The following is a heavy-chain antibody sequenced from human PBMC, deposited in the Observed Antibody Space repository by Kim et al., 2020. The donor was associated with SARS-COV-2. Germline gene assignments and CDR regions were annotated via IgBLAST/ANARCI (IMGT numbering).Heavy chain of an antibody. V-gene: IGHV3-7*03. J-gene: IGHJ4*02. CDR2: IKPDGSKN. Sequence: GGSLRLSCAASGFSFSSYWMSWVRQAPGKGLEWLTNIKPDGSKNYYLDSVKGRLTISRDNAKNSLFLQMNTLRADDTAVYFCGTIQDYHFHYWGQGALVTVSS. CDR1: GFSFSSYW. CDR3: GTIQDYHFHY. D-gene: IGHD4-17*01.